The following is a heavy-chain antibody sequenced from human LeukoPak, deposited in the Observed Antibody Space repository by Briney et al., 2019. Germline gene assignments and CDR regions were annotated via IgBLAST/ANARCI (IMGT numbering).Heavy chain of an antibody. CDR2: FYHSGST. J-gene: IGHJ4*02. Sequence: PSETLSLTCSVSGYSISSGYYWGCIRQPPGKGLEWVGSFYHSGSTYYNPSLNSRVAISVDTSKNQFSLRLTSVTAADTAVYYCARLPTVTFFDYWGQGTLVTVSS. CDR1: GYSISSGYY. CDR3: ARLPTVTFFDY. V-gene: IGHV4-38-2*01. D-gene: IGHD4-17*01.